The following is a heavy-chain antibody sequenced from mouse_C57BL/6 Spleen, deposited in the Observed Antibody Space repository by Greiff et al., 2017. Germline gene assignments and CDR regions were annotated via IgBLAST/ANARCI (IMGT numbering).Heavy chain of an antibody. Sequence: EVKLMESGAELVKPGASVKLSCTASGFNIKDYYMHWVKQRTEQGLEWIGRIDPEDGETKYAPKFQGKATITADTSSNTAYLQLSSLTSEDTAVYYCARTRMGYSNYGSFAYWGQGTLVTVSA. J-gene: IGHJ3*01. CDR3: ARTRMGYSNYGSFAY. D-gene: IGHD2-5*01. CDR2: IDPEDGET. CDR1: GFNIKDYY. V-gene: IGHV14-2*01.